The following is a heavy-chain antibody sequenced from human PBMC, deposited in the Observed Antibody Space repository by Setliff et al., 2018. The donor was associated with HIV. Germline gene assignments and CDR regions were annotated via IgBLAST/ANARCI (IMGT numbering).Heavy chain of an antibody. Sequence: GASVKVSCKASGYTFTTYSLHWVRQAPGQSLEWMGWINVGNGDTKYSQELQGRITLTTDTSANTAYMELSSLRSDDTAVYFCARGALLAVFDFDHWGHGTPVTGS. CDR1: GYTFTTYS. CDR3: ARGALLAVFDFDH. D-gene: IGHD2-21*01. V-gene: IGHV1-3*01. CDR2: INVGNGDT. J-gene: IGHJ4*01.